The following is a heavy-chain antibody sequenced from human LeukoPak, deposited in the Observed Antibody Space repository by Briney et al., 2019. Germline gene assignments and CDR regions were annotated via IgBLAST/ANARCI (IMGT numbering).Heavy chain of an antibody. D-gene: IGHD1-26*01. V-gene: IGHV3-23*01. Sequence: GGSLRLSCAASGFTFSSYAMSWVRQAPGKGLEWVSAISGSGGSTYYADSVKGRFTISRDNSKNTPYLQMNSLRAEDTAVYYCAKDTRELVVVYLSDYWGQGTLVTVSS. CDR1: GFTFSSYA. J-gene: IGHJ4*02. CDR2: ISGSGGST. CDR3: AKDTRELVVVYLSDY.